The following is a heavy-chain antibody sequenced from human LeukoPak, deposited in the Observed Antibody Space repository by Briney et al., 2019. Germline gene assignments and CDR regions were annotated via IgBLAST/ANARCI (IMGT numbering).Heavy chain of an antibody. V-gene: IGHV3-23*01. CDR1: GFTFNTYA. CDR2: ISASDPGT. D-gene: IGHD2-2*01. J-gene: IGHJ6*02. Sequence: GGSLRLSCAASGFTFNTYAMSWVRQAPGKRLEWVSAISASDPGTYYADSVKGRFTISRDNSKNTLFLQMNSLRAEDTAVYFCARSPCTSSTCNGFYGMDVWGQGTTVTVSS. CDR3: ARSPCTSSTCNGFYGMDV.